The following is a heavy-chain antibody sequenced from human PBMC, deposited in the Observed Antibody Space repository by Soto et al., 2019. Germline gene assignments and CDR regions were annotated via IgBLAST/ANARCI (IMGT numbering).Heavy chain of an antibody. CDR2: VKHSGNI. CDR1: GGSFSGYY. CDR3: GRGSHFDFPSGYADSFDV. D-gene: IGHD3-3*01. J-gene: IGHJ3*01. V-gene: IGHV4-34*01. Sequence: QVQLQQWGAGLLEPSETLSLTCAVYGGSFSGYYWGWFRQPPGKGLEWIGEVKHSGNINYNPSLKTRLTVSVDTFKHRFSLNLSSMTDADTAMYYCGRGSHFDFPSGYADSFDVWGQATMVTVSS.